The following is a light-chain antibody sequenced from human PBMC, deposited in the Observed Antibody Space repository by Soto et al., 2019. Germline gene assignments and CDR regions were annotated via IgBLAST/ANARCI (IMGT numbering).Light chain of an antibody. CDR2: DAS. CDR3: QQYYQWPSYT. Sequence: EIVMKQSPLTLSASPGERAIFSCRASQSVGSNIAWYQQKPGQSPRLLVYDASNRATAIPARFSVSGSGTEFTLTINTLQPEDFAVYYCQQYYQWPSYTLGQGT. J-gene: IGKJ2*01. CDR1: QSVGSN. V-gene: IGKV3-15*01.